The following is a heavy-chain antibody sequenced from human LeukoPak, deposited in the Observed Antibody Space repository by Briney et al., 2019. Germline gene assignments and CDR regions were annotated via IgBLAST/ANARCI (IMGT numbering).Heavy chain of an antibody. Sequence: ASVKVSCKASGGTFSTYAFTWVRQAPGQGLEWMGRIIPILGITNYAQKFQGRVTITADKSSSTAYMELSSLRSEDTAVYYCASGSGTYYHQGYWGQGTLVTVSS. D-gene: IGHD1-26*01. CDR1: GGTFSTYA. J-gene: IGHJ4*02. CDR2: IIPILGIT. CDR3: ASGSGTYYHQGY. V-gene: IGHV1-69*04.